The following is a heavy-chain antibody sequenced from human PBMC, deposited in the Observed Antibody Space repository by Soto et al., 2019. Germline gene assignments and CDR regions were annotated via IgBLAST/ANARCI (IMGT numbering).Heavy chain of an antibody. CDR2: TYLRSKWYN. J-gene: IGHJ3*01. Sequence: QLQQSGPGLVKPSQTLSLTCGISGDSVSSNSATWNWIRQSPSRGLEWLGRTYLRSKWYNEYAVSVKSRIAISQETSKNHFSLQLSSVTPEDTAVYFCARAAVAFDAFDLWGQGTVVTVSS. V-gene: IGHV6-1*01. CDR1: GDSVSSNSAT. CDR3: ARAAVAFDAFDL. D-gene: IGHD2-15*01.